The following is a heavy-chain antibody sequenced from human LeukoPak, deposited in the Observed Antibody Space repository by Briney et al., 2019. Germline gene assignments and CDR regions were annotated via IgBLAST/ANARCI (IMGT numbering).Heavy chain of an antibody. V-gene: IGHV1-3*01. CDR3: ATTDPSAAAGEGSDY. D-gene: IGHD6-13*01. CDR2: INAGNGNT. CDR1: GYTFNSYS. J-gene: IGHJ4*02. Sequence: ASVKVSCKASGYTFNSYSIHWVRQAPGQRLEWMGWINAGNGNTKYSQKLQGRVTITRDTSASTAYMELSSLRSEDTAVYYCATTDPSAAAGEGSDYWGQGTLVIVSS.